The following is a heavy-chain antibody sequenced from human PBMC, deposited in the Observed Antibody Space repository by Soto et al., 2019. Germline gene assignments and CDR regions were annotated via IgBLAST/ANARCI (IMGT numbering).Heavy chain of an antibody. Sequence: EVQLVESGGGLVQPGGSLRLSCAASGFTFSSYSMNWVCQAPGKGLEWVSYISSSSSTIYYADSVKGRFTISRDNAKNSLYLQMNSLRDEDTAVYYCARDDYYDTSGYLALFDYWGQGTLVTVSS. CDR2: ISSSSSTI. J-gene: IGHJ4*02. CDR3: ARDDYYDTSGYLALFDY. D-gene: IGHD3-22*01. V-gene: IGHV3-48*02. CDR1: GFTFSSYS.